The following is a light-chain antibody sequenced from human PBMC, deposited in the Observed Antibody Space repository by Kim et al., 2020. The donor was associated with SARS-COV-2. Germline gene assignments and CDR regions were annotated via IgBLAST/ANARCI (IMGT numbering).Light chain of an antibody. CDR1: QSVSSSY. CDR2: GAS. CDR3: QQDYNLRT. V-gene: IGKV3D-7*01. J-gene: IGKJ1*01. Sequence: PGERVTLSCRASQSVSSSYLTWYQQKPGQAPRLLIYGASTRATGIPARFSGSGSGTDFTLTISSLQPEDFAVYYCQQDYNLRTFGRGTKVDIK.